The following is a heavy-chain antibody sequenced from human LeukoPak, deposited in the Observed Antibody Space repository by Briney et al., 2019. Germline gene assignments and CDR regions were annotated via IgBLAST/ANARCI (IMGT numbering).Heavy chain of an antibody. Sequence: SETLSLTCTVSGGSISSSSYYWGWIRQPPGKGLEWIGSIYYSVSTYYNPSLKSRATISVDTSKNQFSLKLSSVTAADTAVYYCARIGKRGYSYGYIDYWGQGTLVTVSS. CDR3: ARIGKRGYSYGYIDY. CDR1: GGSISSSSYY. D-gene: IGHD5-18*01. CDR2: IYYSVST. V-gene: IGHV4-39*01. J-gene: IGHJ4*02.